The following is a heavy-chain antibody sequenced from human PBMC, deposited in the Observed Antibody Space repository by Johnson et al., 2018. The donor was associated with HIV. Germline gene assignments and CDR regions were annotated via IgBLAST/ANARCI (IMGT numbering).Heavy chain of an antibody. CDR3: TTGDCSGGSCHAFDI. D-gene: IGHD2-15*01. CDR1: GFTFSDVW. J-gene: IGHJ3*02. CDR2: IKTKTEGGTT. V-gene: IGHV3-15*01. Sequence: VQLVESGGGSVKPGDSLRLSCAASGFTFSDVWMTWVRQAPGRGLEWLGRIKTKTEGGTTDYAAPVKGRVPISRDDSINTVYLQMNSLKSEDMAVYYCTTGDCSGGSCHAFDIWGQGTMVTVSS.